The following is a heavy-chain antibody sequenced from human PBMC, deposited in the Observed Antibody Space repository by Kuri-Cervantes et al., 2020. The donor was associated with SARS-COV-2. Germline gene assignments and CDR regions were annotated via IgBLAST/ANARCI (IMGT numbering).Heavy chain of an antibody. J-gene: IGHJ4*02. CDR3: ARPYRSSTTCYDGTFDS. CDR2: MNPNSGNT. CDR1: GYTFTSYD. V-gene: IGHV1-8*02. D-gene: IGHD2-2*01. Sequence: ASVKVSCKASGYTFTSYDINWVRQATGQGLEWMGWMNPNSGNTGYAQKFQGRVTMTRNTSVSTAYMELSSLRSEDTAVYYCARPYRSSTTCYDGTFDSWGQGTLVTVSS.